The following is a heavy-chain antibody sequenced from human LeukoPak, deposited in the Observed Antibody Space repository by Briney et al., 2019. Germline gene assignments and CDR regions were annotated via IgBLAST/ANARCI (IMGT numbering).Heavy chain of an antibody. Sequence: ASVKVSCKASGYTFTSYGISWVRQAPGQGLEWMGWISAYNGNTNYAQKLQGRVTMTTDTSTSTAYMELRSLRSDDTAVYYCARVAGGSYYDYVWGSYRSNYFDYWGQGTLVTVSS. V-gene: IGHV1-18*01. CDR3: ARVAGGSYYDYVWGSYRSNYFDY. CDR2: ISAYNGNT. CDR1: GYTFTSYG. D-gene: IGHD3-16*02. J-gene: IGHJ4*02.